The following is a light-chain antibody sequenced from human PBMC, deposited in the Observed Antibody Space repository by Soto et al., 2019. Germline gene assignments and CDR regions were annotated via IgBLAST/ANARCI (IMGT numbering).Light chain of an antibody. CDR3: QQVNVYPST. J-gene: IGKJ4*01. Sequence: IQLTQSPSSLSASVGDRVTITCRASQGISSYLGWYQQTKGKAPNILIYDASTLHSGVPSRFRGGGSGTDFTLTFSRLQPEDFSTYYCQQVNVYPSTFGGGTKVDIK. CDR2: DAS. CDR1: QGISSY. V-gene: IGKV1-9*01.